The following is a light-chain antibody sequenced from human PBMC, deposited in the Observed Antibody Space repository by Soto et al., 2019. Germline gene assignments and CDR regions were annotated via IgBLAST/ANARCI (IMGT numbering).Light chain of an antibody. Sequence: QLVLTQPPSASGTPGQRVTISCSGSSSSIGSDFVYWYQQLPGTAPKLLIYRNNQRPSGVPDRFSGSKSGTSASLAISGLRSEDEADYYCAAWDDSLSAVVFGGGTKVTVL. V-gene: IGLV1-47*01. J-gene: IGLJ2*01. CDR1: SSSIGSDF. CDR3: AAWDDSLSAVV. CDR2: RNN.